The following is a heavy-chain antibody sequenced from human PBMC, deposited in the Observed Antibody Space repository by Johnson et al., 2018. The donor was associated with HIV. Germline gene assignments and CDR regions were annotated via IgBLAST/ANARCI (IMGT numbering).Heavy chain of an antibody. Sequence: VQLVESGGGVVRPGGSLRLSCAGSGFIFDDYDMTWVRQAPGKGLEWVSGINWNGGRTGHADSVKGRFTISRENVNSSLYLQMNSLRAEDTALYYCARQHSYDSSGQGGGLDVWGQGTMVTVSS. D-gene: IGHD3-22*01. CDR3: ARQHSYDSSGQGGGLDV. J-gene: IGHJ3*01. V-gene: IGHV3-20*04. CDR2: INWNGGRT. CDR1: GFIFDDYD.